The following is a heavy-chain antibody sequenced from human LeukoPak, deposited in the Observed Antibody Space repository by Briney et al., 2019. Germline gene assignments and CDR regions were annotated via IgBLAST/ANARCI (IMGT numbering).Heavy chain of an antibody. CDR2: ISYDGSNK. Sequence: GGSLRLSCAASGFTFSSYAMSWVRQAPGKGLEWVAVISYDGSNKYYADSVKGRFTISRDNSKNTLYLQMNSLRAEDTAVYYCAKEISSGWYYFDYWGQGTLVTVSS. CDR3: AKEISSGWYYFDY. J-gene: IGHJ4*02. V-gene: IGHV3-30*18. CDR1: GFTFSSYA. D-gene: IGHD6-19*01.